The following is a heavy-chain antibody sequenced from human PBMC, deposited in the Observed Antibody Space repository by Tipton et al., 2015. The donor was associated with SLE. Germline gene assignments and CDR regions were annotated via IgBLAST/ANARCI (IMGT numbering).Heavy chain of an antibody. CDR3: ARQGYYYAMDV. Sequence: TLSLTCAVYGGSFSGYYWSWIRQPPGKGLEWIGEINHSGSTNYNPSLESRVTISVDTSKNQFSLKLRSVTAADTAVYYCARQGYYYAMDVWGHGTTVTVSS. J-gene: IGHJ6*02. D-gene: IGHD2-15*01. CDR1: GGSFSGYY. V-gene: IGHV4-34*01. CDR2: INHSGST.